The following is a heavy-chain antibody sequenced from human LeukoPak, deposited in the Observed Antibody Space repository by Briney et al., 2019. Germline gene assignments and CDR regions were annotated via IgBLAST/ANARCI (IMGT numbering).Heavy chain of an antibody. CDR2: MNPNSGNT. J-gene: IGHJ4*02. D-gene: IGHD3-22*01. CDR3: ARGNSSGQLDY. V-gene: IGHV1-8*03. CDR1: GYTFTSYD. Sequence: GASVXXSCKASGYTFTSYDINWVRQATGQGLEWMGWMNPNSGNTGYAQKFQGRVTITRNTSISTAYMELSSLRSEDTAVYYCARGNSSGQLDYWGQGTLVTVSS.